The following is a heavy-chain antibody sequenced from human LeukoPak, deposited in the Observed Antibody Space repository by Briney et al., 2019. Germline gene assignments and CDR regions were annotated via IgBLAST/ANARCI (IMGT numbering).Heavy chain of an antibody. V-gene: IGHV3-23*01. D-gene: IGHD6-13*01. CDR2: ISASGGNT. J-gene: IGHJ4*02. Sequence: PGGSLRLSCAASGFTLSSYAMSWVRQAPGKGLEWVSTISASGGNTFYADSVKGRFTISRDNSKNTLHLQMNSLRAEDTAVYYCAKDGRVEQQLYYFDYWGQGALVTVSS. CDR3: AKDGRVEQQLYYFDY. CDR1: GFTLSSYA.